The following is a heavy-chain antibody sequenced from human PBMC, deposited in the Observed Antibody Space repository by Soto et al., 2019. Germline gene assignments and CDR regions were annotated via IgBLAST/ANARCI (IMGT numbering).Heavy chain of an antibody. CDR2: IIPIFGTA. CDR1: GGTVSIYA. D-gene: IGHD3-3*01. Sequence: APAKVSCKASGGTVSIYAITWVRQAPGQGLEWMGRIIPIFGTANYAQKFQGRVTITADESTSTAYMELSRRRSEDMAVYYCARGQYDFWRGYFSDTHNWFDPWCQGTLVTVS. V-gene: IGHV1-69*13. CDR3: ARGQYDFWRGYFSDTHNWFDP. J-gene: IGHJ5*02.